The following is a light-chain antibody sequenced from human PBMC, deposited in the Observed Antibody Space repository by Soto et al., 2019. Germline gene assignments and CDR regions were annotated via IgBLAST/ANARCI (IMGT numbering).Light chain of an antibody. J-gene: IGLJ1*01. Sequence: SYELTQPPSVSVAPGKTARITCGGTNIGSNSVHWYQQRPGQAPVLVMRYDSDRPSGIPERFSGSNSGNTATLTISRVEAGDEADYYCQVWDRSSDRPDVFGTGTKVTVL. V-gene: IGLV3-21*04. CDR1: NIGSNS. CDR3: QVWDRSSDRPDV. CDR2: YDS.